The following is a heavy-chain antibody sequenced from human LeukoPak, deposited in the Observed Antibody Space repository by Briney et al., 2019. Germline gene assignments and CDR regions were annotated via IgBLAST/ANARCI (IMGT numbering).Heavy chain of an antibody. CDR1: GYRFTSYW. CDR2: IFASDSDT. D-gene: IGHD3-10*01. CDR3: AIQDITMVRGFDY. Sequence: GESLQISCKGSGYRFTSYWIGWVRHMPGKGLEWMGIIFASDSDTRYSPSFEDQVTISADKSISTAYLQRSSLKASDTAMYYCAIQDITMVRGFDYWGQGALATVSS. J-gene: IGHJ4*02. V-gene: IGHV5-51*01.